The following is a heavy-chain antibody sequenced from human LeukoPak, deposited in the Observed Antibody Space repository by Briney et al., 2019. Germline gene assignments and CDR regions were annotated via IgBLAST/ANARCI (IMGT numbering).Heavy chain of an antibody. CDR3: ARGRYSGTYLLDY. CDR1: GFTFSDHY. D-gene: IGHD1-26*01. V-gene: IGHV3-72*01. Sequence: TGGSLRLSCAASGFTFSDHYMDWVRQAPGKGLEWVGRTRNKANSYTTEYAASVKGRFTISRDDSKNSLYLQMNSLRAEDTAVYYCARGRYSGTYLLDYWGQGTLVTVSS. J-gene: IGHJ4*02. CDR2: TRNKANSYTT.